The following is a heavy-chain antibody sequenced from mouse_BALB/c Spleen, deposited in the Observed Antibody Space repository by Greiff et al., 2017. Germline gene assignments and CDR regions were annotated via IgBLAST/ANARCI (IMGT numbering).Heavy chain of an antibody. Sequence: EVKVVESGGGLVKPGGSLKLSCAASGFTFSDYYMYWVRQTPEKRLEWVATISDGGSYTYYPDSVKGRFTISRDNAKNNLYLQMSSLKSEDTAMYYCARGITTLYAMDYWGQGTSVTVSS. CDR2: ISDGGSYT. D-gene: IGHD2-4*01. CDR1: GFTFSDYY. CDR3: ARGITTLYAMDY. J-gene: IGHJ4*01. V-gene: IGHV5-4*02.